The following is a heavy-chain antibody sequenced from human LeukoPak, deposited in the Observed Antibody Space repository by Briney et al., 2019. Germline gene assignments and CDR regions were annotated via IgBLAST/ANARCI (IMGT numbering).Heavy chain of an antibody. Sequence: ASVRVSCKASGYTFTAYYMHWVRQAPGQGVGWMGIINPSGGSTSYAQKFQGRVTMTSDTSTSTVYMELSSLISEDTAVYYCARAVTLIVVRSYYFDYWGQGTLVTVSS. D-gene: IGHD3-22*01. CDR3: ARAVTLIVVRSYYFDY. CDR2: INPSGGST. CDR1: GYTFTAYY. V-gene: IGHV1-46*01. J-gene: IGHJ4*02.